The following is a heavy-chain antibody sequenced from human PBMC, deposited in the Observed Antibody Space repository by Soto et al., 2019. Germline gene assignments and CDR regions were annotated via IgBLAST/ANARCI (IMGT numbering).Heavy chain of an antibody. CDR1: GGSISSFY. D-gene: IGHD6-13*01. CDR3: ARALSSAAGLYFDY. CDR2: IHSTENT. J-gene: IGHJ4*02. Sequence: QVQLQESGPGLVKPSETLSLTCTVSGGSISSFYWSWIRQPAGKGMEWIGRIHSTENTNYNPSLKSRITMSIDTSNNQFSLKLSSLTAADTAVYYCARALSSAAGLYFDYWGQGTRVTVSS. V-gene: IGHV4-4*07.